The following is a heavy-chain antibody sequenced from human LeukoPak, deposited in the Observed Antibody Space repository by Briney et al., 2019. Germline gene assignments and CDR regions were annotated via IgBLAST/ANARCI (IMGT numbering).Heavy chain of an antibody. CDR3: AKETYYYYGSGSANYYYYYMDV. J-gene: IGHJ6*03. CDR1: GFTFDDYG. V-gene: IGHV3-20*04. Sequence: GGSLRLSCAASGFTFDDYGMSWVRQAPGKGLEWVSGINWNGGSTGYADSVKGRFTISRDNSKNTLYLQMNSLRAEDTAVYYCAKETYYYYGSGSANYYYYYMDVWGKGTTVTVSS. CDR2: INWNGGST. D-gene: IGHD3-10*01.